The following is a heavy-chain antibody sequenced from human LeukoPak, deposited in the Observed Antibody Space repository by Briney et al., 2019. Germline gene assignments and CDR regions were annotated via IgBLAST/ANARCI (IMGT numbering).Heavy chain of an antibody. J-gene: IGHJ3*01. Sequence: GSLRLSRAASGFNFYSYDMTWVRQASGKGLEWVSSLSGGGEASYYADSAKGRFTISRDNANDTLYLQMNSLRVDDTAVYYCAKKWLGGYFDLWGRGTKVTVSS. CDR2: LSGGGEAS. CDR1: GFNFYSYD. V-gene: IGHV3-23*01. D-gene: IGHD3-10*01. CDR3: AKKWLGGYFDL.